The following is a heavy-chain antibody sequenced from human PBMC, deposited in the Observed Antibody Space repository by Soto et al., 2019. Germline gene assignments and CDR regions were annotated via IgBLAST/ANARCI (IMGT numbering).Heavy chain of an antibody. V-gene: IGHV3-48*03. D-gene: IGHD2-2*01. CDR3: ARVGCSSTSCYSIDY. J-gene: IGHJ4*02. CDR1: GFTFSSYE. CDR2: ISSSGSRI. Sequence: EVQLVESGGGLVQPGESLRLSCAASGFTFSSYEMNWVRQAQGEGLAWVSYISSSGSRIFYAGSVKGRFTISRDNANKSLYLQMNSLRAEDTAVYYCARVGCSSTSCYSIDYWGQGTLVTASS.